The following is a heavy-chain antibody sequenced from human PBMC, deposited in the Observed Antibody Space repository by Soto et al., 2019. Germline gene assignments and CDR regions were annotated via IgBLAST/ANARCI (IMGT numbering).Heavy chain of an antibody. CDR2: IYYSGTT. J-gene: IGHJ6*02. D-gene: IGHD3-3*01. CDR1: GGSINTGDYY. Sequence: SETLSLTCTVSGGSINTGDYYWTWIRQPRGKGLEWIGYIYYSGTTYYNPSLKSRVSLSLDTSKNHFSLRLTSVSAADTAVYYCARGVDFEGFSPYGMDVWGQGTTVTVSS. CDR3: ARGVDFEGFSPYGMDV. V-gene: IGHV4-30-4*01.